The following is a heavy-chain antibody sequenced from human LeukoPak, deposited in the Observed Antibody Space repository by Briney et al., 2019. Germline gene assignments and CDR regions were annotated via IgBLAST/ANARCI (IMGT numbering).Heavy chain of an antibody. Sequence: PSETLSLTCAASGGSFSGYYWSWIRQPPGKGLEWIGEINHSGSTSYNASLRSRVTISVDTSKNQFALMLSSVTGADRAVYYWAPRGDIEHSYGYGKWFNPWGQGTRVTASS. J-gene: IGHJ5*01. V-gene: IGHV4-34*01. D-gene: IGHD5-18*01. CDR2: INHSGST. CDR1: GGSFSGYY. CDR3: APRGDIEHSYGYGKWFNP.